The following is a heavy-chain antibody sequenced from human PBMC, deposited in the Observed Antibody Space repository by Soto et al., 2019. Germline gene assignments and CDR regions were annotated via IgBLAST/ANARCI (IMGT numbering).Heavy chain of an antibody. CDR1: GDSINNRSYY. J-gene: IGHJ4*02. V-gene: IGHV4-39*01. D-gene: IGHD2-21*02. CDR2: IYYSGST. Sequence: KPSETLSLTCTVTGDSINNRSYYWGWIRQPPGKGLEWIGSIYYSGSTYNNPSLKSRVSMSADTSKNQFSLKLRSVTAADTALYYCARQRTSVVTQAYFDSWGQGSLVTVSS. CDR3: ARQRTSVVTQAYFDS.